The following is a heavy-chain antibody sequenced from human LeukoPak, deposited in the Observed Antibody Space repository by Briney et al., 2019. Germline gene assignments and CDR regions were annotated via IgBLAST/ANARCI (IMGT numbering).Heavy chain of an antibody. CDR3: AREGWNYDLGRIFYYYYYYIDV. Sequence: GGSLRLSCAASGFTFSSYAMHWVRQAPGKGLEWVAVISYDGSNKYYADSVKGRFTISRDNSKNTLYLQMNSLRAEDTAVYYCAREGWNYDLGRIFYYYYYYIDVWGKGTTVTVSS. D-gene: IGHD1-7*01. J-gene: IGHJ6*03. CDR1: GFTFSSYA. CDR2: ISYDGSNK. V-gene: IGHV3-30-3*01.